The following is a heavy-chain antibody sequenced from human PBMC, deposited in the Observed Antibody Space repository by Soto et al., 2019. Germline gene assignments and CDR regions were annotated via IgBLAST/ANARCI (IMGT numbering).Heavy chain of an antibody. D-gene: IGHD2-15*01. CDR2: IYYSGST. Sequence: SETLSLTCTVSGGSISSGGYYWSWIRQHPGKGLEWIGYIYYSGSTYYNPSLKSRVIISVDTSKNQFSLRLNSVTAADTAVYFCARVEAAKFFAHWGQGTLVTVSS. J-gene: IGHJ4*02. V-gene: IGHV4-31*03. CDR3: ARVEAAKFFAH. CDR1: GGSISSGGYY.